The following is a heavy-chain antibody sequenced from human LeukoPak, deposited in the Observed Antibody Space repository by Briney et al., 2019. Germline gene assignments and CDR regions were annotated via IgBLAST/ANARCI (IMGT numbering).Heavy chain of an antibody. V-gene: IGHV3-23*01. J-gene: IGHJ4*02. CDR3: AKDRDYYDRAYYFDY. D-gene: IGHD3-22*01. CDR2: ISGGGGST. Sequence: PGGSLRLSCAASGFTFSSYAMSWVRQAPGKGLEWASAISGGGGSTYYADYVKGRFTISRDNSKNTLYLQMNSLRAEDTAVYYCAKDRDYYDRAYYFDYWGQGTLVTVSS. CDR1: GFTFSSYA.